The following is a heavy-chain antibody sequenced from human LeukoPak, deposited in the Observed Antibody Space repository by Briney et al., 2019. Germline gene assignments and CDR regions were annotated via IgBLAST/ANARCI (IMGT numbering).Heavy chain of an antibody. J-gene: IGHJ4*02. CDR1: GYTFTGYY. CDR3: ARGSRIAVAGTSPFDY. Sequence: ASVKVSCKASGYTFTGYYMHWVRQAPGQGLEWMGWINPNSGRTNYAQKFQGRVTMTRDTSISTAYMELSRLRPDDTAVYYCARGSRIAVAGTSPFDYWGQGTLVTVSS. CDR2: INPNSGRT. V-gene: IGHV1-2*02. D-gene: IGHD6-19*01.